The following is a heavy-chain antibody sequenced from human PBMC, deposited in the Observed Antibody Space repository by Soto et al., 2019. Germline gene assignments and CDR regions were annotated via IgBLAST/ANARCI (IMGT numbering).Heavy chain of an antibody. CDR1: GFTFSGYS. V-gene: IGHV3-48*01. D-gene: IGHD6-19*01. J-gene: IGHJ4*02. CDR2: ISSSSTI. CDR3: ARVFRGEVAGTDY. Sequence: EVQLVESGGGLVQPGGSLRLSCAASGFTFSGYSMNWVRQAPGKGLEWVSYISSSSTIYYADSVKGRFTISRDNAKNSLYLQMNSLRAEDTAVYYCARVFRGEVAGTDYWGQGTLVTVSS.